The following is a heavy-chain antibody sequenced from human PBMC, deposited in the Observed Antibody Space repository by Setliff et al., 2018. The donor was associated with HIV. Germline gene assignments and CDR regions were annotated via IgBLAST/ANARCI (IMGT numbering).Heavy chain of an antibody. Sequence: SETLSLTCTVFGASMNSGTYYWTWIRQRPGKGLEWIGYIYYSGSTYSDPSLRSRVTISADTPKNQFSLKLSSVTAADTAMYYCAGSYGSSWFGPFDYWGQRTQVTVSS. CDR2: IYYSGST. J-gene: IGHJ4*02. CDR1: GASMNSGTYY. D-gene: IGHD6-13*01. V-gene: IGHV4-31*03. CDR3: AGSYGSSWFGPFDY.